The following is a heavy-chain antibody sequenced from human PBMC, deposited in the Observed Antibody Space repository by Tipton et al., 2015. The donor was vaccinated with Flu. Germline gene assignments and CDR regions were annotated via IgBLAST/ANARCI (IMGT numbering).Heavy chain of an antibody. CDR1: NGTISSYY. D-gene: IGHD1-1*01. J-gene: IGHJ4*02. CDR3: ARAATSGQRGLDY. Sequence: TLSLTCTVSNGTISSYYWSWIRQPAGKGLEWIGRISPNGNTNYNPSFKSRVTMSVDTSKSQFSLNVTSVTAADTAVYYCARAATSGQRGLDYWGQGTLVTVSS. V-gene: IGHV4-4*07. CDR2: ISPNGNT.